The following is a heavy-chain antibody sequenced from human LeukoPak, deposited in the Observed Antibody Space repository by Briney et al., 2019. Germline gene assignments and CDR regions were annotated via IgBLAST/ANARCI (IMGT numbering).Heavy chain of an antibody. CDR2: IRYDGSNK. CDR1: GFTFSSYG. Sequence: GGSLRLSCAASGFTFSSYGMHWVRQAPGKGLEWVAFIRYDGSNKYYADSVKGRFTISRDNSKNTLYLQMNSLRAEDTAVYYCAKDEAMIVVEEPPQHWGQGTLVTVSS. D-gene: IGHD3-22*01. V-gene: IGHV3-30*02. CDR3: AKDEAMIVVEEPPQH. J-gene: IGHJ1*01.